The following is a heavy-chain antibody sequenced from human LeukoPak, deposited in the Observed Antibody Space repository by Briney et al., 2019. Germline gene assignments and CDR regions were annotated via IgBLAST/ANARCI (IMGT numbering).Heavy chain of an antibody. CDR2: ISDSGGST. CDR1: GFIFSNYA. CDR3: APDLRGSDWPRDD. V-gene: IGHV3-23*01. J-gene: IGHJ4*02. D-gene: IGHD3-9*01. Sequence: GGSLRLSCVVSGFIFSNYAMTWVRQAPGKGLEWVSVISDSGGSTNYADSVKGRFIISRDNSRDTVYLQMNSLRAEDTAVYYCAPDLRGSDWPRDDWGQGTLVTVSS.